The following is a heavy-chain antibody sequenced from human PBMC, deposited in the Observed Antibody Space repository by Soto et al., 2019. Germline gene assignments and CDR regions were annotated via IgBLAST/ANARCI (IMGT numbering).Heavy chain of an antibody. D-gene: IGHD3-10*01. J-gene: IGHJ6*03. CDR3: AKYGSGNNYYYYYMDV. Sequence: EVQLLASGGGLVQPGGSLRLSCAASGFTFSSYAMSWVRQAPGKGLEWVSAISGSGGSTYYADSVKGRFTISRDNSKNTLYLQMNSLRAEDTAVYYCAKYGSGNNYYYYYMDVWGKGTTVTVSS. V-gene: IGHV3-23*01. CDR2: ISGSGGST. CDR1: GFTFSSYA.